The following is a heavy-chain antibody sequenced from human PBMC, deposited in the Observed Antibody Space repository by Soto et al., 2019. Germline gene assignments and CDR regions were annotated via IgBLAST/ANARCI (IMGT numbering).Heavy chain of an antibody. CDR2: IYPGDSDT. Sequence: GESLKISCKGSGYSFTSYWIGWVRQMPGKGLEWMGIIYPGDSDTRYSPSFQGQVTISADKSIGTAYLQWSSLKASDTAMYYCARDLSPNKYSGSYYGMDVWGQGTTVT. CDR1: GYSFTSYW. V-gene: IGHV5-51*01. J-gene: IGHJ6*02. CDR3: ARDLSPNKYSGSYYGMDV. D-gene: IGHD1-26*01.